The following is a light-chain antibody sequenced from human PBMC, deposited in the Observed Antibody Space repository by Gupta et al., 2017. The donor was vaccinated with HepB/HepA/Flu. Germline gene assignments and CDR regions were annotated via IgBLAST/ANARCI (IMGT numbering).Light chain of an antibody. J-gene: IGLJ2*01. CDR2: EVS. V-gene: IGLV2-23*02. CDR1: SSHVGTYNL. Sequence: QSALTQLSSVSGSPGLSIPSPCTGTSSHVGTYNLVPWYQQHPGKAPKLMIYEVSKRPSGVSNRFSGSKSGNSASLAISGLQAEDEAEYYCYSYASSSTYVVFGRGTKLTVL. CDR3: YSYASSSTYVV.